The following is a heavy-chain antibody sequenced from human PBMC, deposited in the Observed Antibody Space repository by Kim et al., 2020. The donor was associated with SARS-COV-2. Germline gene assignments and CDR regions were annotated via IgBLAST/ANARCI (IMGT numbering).Heavy chain of an antibody. CDR3: ARGPEYYGSGSYAFDY. J-gene: IGHJ4*02. D-gene: IGHD3-10*01. V-gene: IGHV1-46*01. Sequence: KSRGRVTMTRDTSTSPVYMELSSLRSEDTAVYYCARGPEYYGSGSYAFDYWGQGTLVTVSS.